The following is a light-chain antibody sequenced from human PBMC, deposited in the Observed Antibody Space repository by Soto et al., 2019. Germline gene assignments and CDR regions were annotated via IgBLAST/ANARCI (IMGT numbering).Light chain of an antibody. J-gene: IGLJ1*01. V-gene: IGLV2-14*01. CDR3: SSYTSSSTYV. CDR2: DVS. CDR1: SSDVGCYNY. Sequence: QSGLTQPASVSGSSGQWITLSCTGTSSDVGCYNYVSWYQQHPGKAPKLSIYDVSNRPSGVSNRFSGSKSGNTASLTISGLQAEDEADYYCSSYTSSSTYVFGTGTKVTVL.